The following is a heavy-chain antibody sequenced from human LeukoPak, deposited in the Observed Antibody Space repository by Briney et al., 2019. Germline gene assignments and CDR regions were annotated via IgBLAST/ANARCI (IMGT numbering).Heavy chain of an antibody. CDR3: ARVLGAFSSYYSDVAFDI. Sequence: PSETLSLTCAVYGGSFTDYYWSWIRQPPGKGLEWIGSIYYSGSTYYNPSLKSRVTISVDTSKNQFSLKLSSVTAADTAVYYCARVLGAFSSYYSDVAFDIWGQGTMVTVSS. D-gene: IGHD3-22*01. J-gene: IGHJ3*02. CDR2: IYYSGST. CDR1: GGSFTDYY. V-gene: IGHV4-34*01.